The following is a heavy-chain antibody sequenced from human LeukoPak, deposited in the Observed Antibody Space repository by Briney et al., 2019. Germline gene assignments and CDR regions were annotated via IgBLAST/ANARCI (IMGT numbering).Heavy chain of an antibody. CDR3: AKDSANGWLVLFSVHSY. V-gene: IGHV3-23*01. CDR1: GFTFSSYA. CDR2: ISGSGGGT. Sequence: PGGSLRLSCAASGFTFSSYAMSWVHQAPGRGLEWVSAISGSGGGTYYADSVKGRFTISRDNSKNTLYLQMNSLRAEDTAVYYCAKDSANGWLVLFSVHSYWGQGTLVTVSS. J-gene: IGHJ4*02. D-gene: IGHD6-19*01.